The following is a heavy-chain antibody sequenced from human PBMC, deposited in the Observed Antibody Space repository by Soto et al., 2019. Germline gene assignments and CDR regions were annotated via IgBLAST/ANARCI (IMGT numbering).Heavy chain of an antibody. CDR3: ARDVVTAVAGSVNFFDP. V-gene: IGHV3-33*01. CDR2: IWYDGTKR. CDR1: GFSLRTSG. J-gene: IGHJ5*02. Sequence: QVQLVESGGGVVQSGSSLTLSCAASGFSLRTSGMHWLRRAPGKGLEWVGFIWYDGTKRFYANSVKGRSTISKDNSNNILYLQMSGLRAEDTAVYYCARDVVTAVAGSVNFFDPWGQGTLVTVSS. D-gene: IGHD6-19*01.